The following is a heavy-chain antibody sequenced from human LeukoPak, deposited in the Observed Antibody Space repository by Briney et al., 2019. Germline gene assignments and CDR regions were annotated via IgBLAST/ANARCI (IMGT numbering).Heavy chain of an antibody. D-gene: IGHD5-18*01. CDR1: GGSFRGYY. CDR2: INHSGST. CDR3: ARGGFGYSYGPYYFDY. Sequence: SETLSLTCAVYGGSFRGYYWSWIRQPPGKGLGWIGEINHSGSTNYNPSLKSRVTISVDTSKNQSSLKLSSVTAADTAVYYCARGGFGYSYGPYYFDYWGQGTLVTVSS. J-gene: IGHJ4*02. V-gene: IGHV4-34*01.